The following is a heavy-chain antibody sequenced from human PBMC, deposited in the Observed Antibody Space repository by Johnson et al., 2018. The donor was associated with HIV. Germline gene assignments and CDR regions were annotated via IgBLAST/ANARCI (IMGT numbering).Heavy chain of an antibody. J-gene: IGHJ3*02. CDR1: GFTFSNYG. D-gene: IGHD6-13*01. CDR3: ARPYSSSWYEPRDAFDI. V-gene: IGHV3-33*08. CDR2: IRYDGSNK. Sequence: QVQVVESGGGVVQPERSLRLSCAASGFTFSNYGMHWVRQAPGKGLEWVAFIRYDGSNKYYADSVTGRFTISRDISKNTLYLQMNSLRAEDTAVYYCARPYSSSWYEPRDAFDIWGQGTMVTVSS.